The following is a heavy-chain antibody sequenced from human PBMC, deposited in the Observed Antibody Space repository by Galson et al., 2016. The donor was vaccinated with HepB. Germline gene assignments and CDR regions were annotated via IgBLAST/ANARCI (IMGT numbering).Heavy chain of an antibody. CDR3: AHRRRYNWIAGWADYWYFDL. J-gene: IGHJ2*01. D-gene: IGHD1-1*01. CDR2: IYWDDDK. Sequence: PALVKPTQTLTLTSTFSGFSLSTSGVGVGWIRQPPGKALEWLALIYWDDDKRFSPSLKSRLTITRDTSKNQVVLTMTNMDPVDTATYYCAHRRRYNWIAGWADYWYFDLWGRGTLVTVSS. V-gene: IGHV2-5*02. CDR1: GFSLSTSGVG.